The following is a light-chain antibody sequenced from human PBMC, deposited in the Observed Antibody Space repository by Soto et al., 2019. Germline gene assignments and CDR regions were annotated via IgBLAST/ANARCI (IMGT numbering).Light chain of an antibody. J-gene: IGKJ5*01. Sequence: EIVMTQSPATLSVSPGERATLSCRASQSVSSNLAWYQQKPGQAPRLIYGASTRTTGIPARFSGSGSGTEFTLTISSRQSEDVAVYYCQQENNWPPITFGQGTRLEIK. CDR3: QQENNWPPIT. CDR2: GAS. V-gene: IGKV3-15*01. CDR1: QSVSSN.